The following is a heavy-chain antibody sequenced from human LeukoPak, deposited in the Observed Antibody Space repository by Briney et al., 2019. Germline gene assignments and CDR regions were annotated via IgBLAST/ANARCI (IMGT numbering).Heavy chain of an antibody. V-gene: IGHV4-4*09. D-gene: IGHD6-19*01. CDR2: IYQSGNT. J-gene: IGHJ4*02. Sequence: PSETLSLTCNVPGASISSNYWSCIPQPPRKGLEWIGYIYQSGNTNYSLSLERRVTMSVDESKNQFSLRVHFVSAADTAVYYCASTRRGAVAGRFDSWGQGTLVTVCS. CDR3: ASTRRGAVAGRFDS. CDR1: GASISSNY.